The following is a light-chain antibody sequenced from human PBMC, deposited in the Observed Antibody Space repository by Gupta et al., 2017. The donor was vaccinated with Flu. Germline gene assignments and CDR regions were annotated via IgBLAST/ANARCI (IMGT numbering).Light chain of an antibody. J-gene: IGKJ2*01. V-gene: IGKV1-5*03. CDR1: QSIRNW. CDR2: KAS. CDR3: QQYDTYSGT. Sequence: GERVTITCRASQSIRNWLAWYQQKPGKAPNLLIYKASSLESGVPSRFSGSGSGTEFTLTISSLQPDDFATYYCQQYDTYSGTFGQGAKLEIK.